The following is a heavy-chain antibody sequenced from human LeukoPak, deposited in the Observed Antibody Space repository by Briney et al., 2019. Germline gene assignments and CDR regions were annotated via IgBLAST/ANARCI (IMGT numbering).Heavy chain of an antibody. D-gene: IGHD2-2*02. J-gene: IGHJ6*03. CDR3: TTDPTVVPAAIYGNYYYYMDV. CDR1: GFTFSNAW. Sequence: GGSLRLSCAASGFTFSNAWMSWVRQAPGKGLEWVGRIKSKTDGGTTDYAAPVKGRFTISRDDSKNTLYLQMNSLKTEDTAVYYCTTDPTVVPAAIYGNYYYYMDVWGKGTTVTASS. V-gene: IGHV3-15*01. CDR2: IKSKTDGGTT.